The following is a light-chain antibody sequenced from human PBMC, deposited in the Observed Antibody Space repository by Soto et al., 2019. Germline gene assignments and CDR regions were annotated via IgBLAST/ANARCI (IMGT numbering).Light chain of an antibody. J-gene: IGKJ1*01. CDR1: QDIHNY. V-gene: IGKV1-8*01. CDR3: QHYYKYPWT. Sequence: AVLLTQSPSSFSASTGDRATITCRASQDIHNYLAWYQQVPGKAPKLLLYAASILQTGVPSRFSGSGSGTDFTLTIDGLQSEDFATYFCQHYYKYPWTFVQGTTVE. CDR2: AAS.